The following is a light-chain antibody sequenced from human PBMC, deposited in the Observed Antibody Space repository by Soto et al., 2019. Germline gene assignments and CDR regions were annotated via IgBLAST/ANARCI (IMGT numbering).Light chain of an antibody. CDR2: KAY. J-gene: IGKJ2*01. CDR3: QQYKSYSNT. CDR1: QSISSW. Sequence: DIQMTQSPSTLSASVGDRVTITCRASQSISSWLAWYQQKPGKAPKLLIYKAYSLESGVPSRFSSSGSGTEITLTISSLQPDDFATYYCQQYKSYSNTFGQGTKLESK. V-gene: IGKV1-5*03.